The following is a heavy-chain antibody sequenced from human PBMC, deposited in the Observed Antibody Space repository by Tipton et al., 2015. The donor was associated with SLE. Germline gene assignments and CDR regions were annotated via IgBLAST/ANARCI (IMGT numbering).Heavy chain of an antibody. CDR1: GYSISSGYY. J-gene: IGHJ2*01. D-gene: IGHD2-21*01. Sequence: TLSLTCAVSGYSISSGYYWGWIRQPAGKGLEWMGHIYNSGSTNYNPPLKSRVTISVDTSKNQFPLKLSPVTAADTAVYYCARPYVIASYWYFDLWGRGTLVTVSS. CDR2: IYNSGST. V-gene: IGHV4-61*09. CDR3: ARPYVIASYWYFDL.